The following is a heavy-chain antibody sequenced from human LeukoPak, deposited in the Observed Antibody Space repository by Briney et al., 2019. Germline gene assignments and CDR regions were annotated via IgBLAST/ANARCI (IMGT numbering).Heavy chain of an antibody. V-gene: IGHV3-21*01. CDR1: GFTFSSYS. CDR3: ARDEYYYDSSLYFQH. Sequence: GGSLRLSCAASGFTFSSYSMNWVRQAPGKGLEWVSSISSSSYIHYADSVKGRFTISRDNAKNSLYLQMNSLRAEDTAVYYCARDEYYYDSSLYFQHWGQGTLVTVPS. CDR2: ISSSSYI. J-gene: IGHJ1*01. D-gene: IGHD3-22*01.